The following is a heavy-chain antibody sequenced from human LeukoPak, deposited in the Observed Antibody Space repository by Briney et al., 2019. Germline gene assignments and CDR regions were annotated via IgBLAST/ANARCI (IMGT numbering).Heavy chain of an antibody. V-gene: IGHV4-59*01. CDR3: ARVNYYDSSGYYSSTDAFDI. CDR2: IYYSGST. J-gene: IGHJ3*02. Sequence: ASETLSLTCTVSGGSISSYYWSWIRQPPGKGLEWIGYIYYSGSTNYSPSLKSRVTISVDTSKNQFSLKLSSVTAADTAVYYCARVNYYDSSGYYSSTDAFDIWGQGTMVTVSS. CDR1: GGSISSYY. D-gene: IGHD3-22*01.